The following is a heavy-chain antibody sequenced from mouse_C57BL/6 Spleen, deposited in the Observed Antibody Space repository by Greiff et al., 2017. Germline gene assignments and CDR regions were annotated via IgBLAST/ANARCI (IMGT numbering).Heavy chain of an antibody. CDR3: AILGGYYFDY. V-gene: IGHV1-85*01. CDR2: IYPRDGST. D-gene: IGHD1-1*02. J-gene: IGHJ2*01. CDR1: GYTFTSYD. Sequence: VQLQESGPELVKPGASVKLSCKASGYTFTSYDINWVKQRPGQGLEWIGWIYPRDGSTKYNEKFKGKATLTVDTSSSTAYLELHSLTSEDSAVYFCAILGGYYFDYWGQGTTLTVSS.